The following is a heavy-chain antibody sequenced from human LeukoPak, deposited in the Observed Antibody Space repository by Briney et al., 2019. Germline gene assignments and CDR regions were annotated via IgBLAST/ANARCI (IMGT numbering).Heavy chain of an antibody. J-gene: IGHJ4*02. D-gene: IGHD5-18*01. Sequence: GGSLRLSCAASGFTFSSYWMHWVRQAPGKGLVWVSRINSDGSSTSYADSVKGRFTISRDNAKNTLYLQMNSLRAEDTAVYYCARERGDTAVRYFDYWGQGTLVTVSS. CDR2: INSDGSST. CDR3: ARERGDTAVRYFDY. CDR1: GFTFSSYW. V-gene: IGHV3-74*01.